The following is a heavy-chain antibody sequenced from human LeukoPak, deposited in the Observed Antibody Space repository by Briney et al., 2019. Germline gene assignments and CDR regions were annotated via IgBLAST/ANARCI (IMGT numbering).Heavy chain of an antibody. J-gene: IGHJ4*02. CDR2: ISSSSSYI. D-gene: IGHD2-15*01. V-gene: IGHV3-21*04. Sequence: GGSLRLSCAASGFTFSSYSMNWVRQAPGKGLEWDSSISSSSSYIYYADSVKGRFTISRDNAKNSLYLQMNSLRAEDTAVYYCAKSGLNRFDYWGQGTLVTVSS. CDR1: GFTFSSYS. CDR3: AKSGLNRFDY.